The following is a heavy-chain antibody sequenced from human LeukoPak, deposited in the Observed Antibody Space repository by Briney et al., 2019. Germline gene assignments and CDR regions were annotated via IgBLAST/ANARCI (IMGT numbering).Heavy chain of an antibody. CDR2: IIPILGIA. CDR3: ARMVVTASNWFDP. CDR1: GGTFSSYA. Sequence: SVKVSCKASGGTFSSYAISWVRQAPGQGLEWMGRIIPILGIANYAQKFQGRVTITADKSMSTAYMELSSLRSEDTAVYYCARMVVTASNWFDPWGQGTLVTVSP. D-gene: IGHD2-21*02. J-gene: IGHJ5*02. V-gene: IGHV1-69*04.